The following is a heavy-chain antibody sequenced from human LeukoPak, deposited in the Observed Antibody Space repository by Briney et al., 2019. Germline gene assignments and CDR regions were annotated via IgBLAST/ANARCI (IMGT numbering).Heavy chain of an antibody. CDR2: IYYSGST. V-gene: IGHV4-39*01. J-gene: IGHJ3*02. CDR3: ARRNLLGQRDAFDI. CDR1: GGSISSSSYY. D-gene: IGHD1-14*01. Sequence: PSETLSLTCTVSGGSISSSSYYWGWIRQPPGKGLEWIGSIYYSGSTYYNPSLKSRVTISVDTSKNQFSLKLSSVTAADTAVYYCARRNLLGQRDAFDIWGQGTMVTVSS.